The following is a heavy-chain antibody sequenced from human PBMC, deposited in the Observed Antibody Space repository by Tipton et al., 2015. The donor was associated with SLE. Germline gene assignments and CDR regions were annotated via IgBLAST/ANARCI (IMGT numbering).Heavy chain of an antibody. D-gene: IGHD1-1*01. CDR2: ISGDGRTI. Sequence: SLRLSCAVSGFTFCSYWLFWVRQTPGKGLVWVSRISGDGRTIGYADSVKGRFTISRDNAKSTLSLQVISLRAEDTAIYYCAKGGAGGNWFDYWGRGTLVTVSS. J-gene: IGHJ4*02. CDR3: AKGGAGGNWFDY. CDR1: GFTFCSYW. V-gene: IGHV3-74*01.